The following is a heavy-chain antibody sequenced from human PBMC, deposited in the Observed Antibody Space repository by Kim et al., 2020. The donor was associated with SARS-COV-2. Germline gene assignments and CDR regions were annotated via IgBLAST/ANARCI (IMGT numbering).Heavy chain of an antibody. CDR1: GFTFSSYG. D-gene: IGHD3-22*01. CDR3: AKGRRYYYDSSGYYPNYYYYYGMDV. Sequence: GGSLRLSCAASGFTFSSYGMHWVRQAPGKGLEWVAVISYDGSNKYYADSVKGRFTISRDNSKNTLYLQMNSLRAEDMAVYYCAKGRRYYYDSSGYYPNYYYYYGMDVWGQGTTVTVSS. J-gene: IGHJ6*02. CDR2: ISYDGSNK. V-gene: IGHV3-30*18.